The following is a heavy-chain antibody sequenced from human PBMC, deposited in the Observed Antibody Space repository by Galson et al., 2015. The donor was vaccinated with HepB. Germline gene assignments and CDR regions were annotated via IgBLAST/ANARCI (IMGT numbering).Heavy chain of an antibody. CDR1: GFTFSGKD. Sequence: SLRVPRPPSGFTFSGKDIPWVLQSPGKGPECEAFISYDRTIEYSGPSAKGRYTIPRDNPKDTRYLKTSTVGVEDSAVYYCARDLSSRYISAWHVLDTWGLVTLVTVSS. D-gene: IGHD2/OR15-2a*01. J-gene: IGHJ5*02. V-gene: IGHV3-33*08. CDR3: ARDLSSRYISAWHVLDT. CDR2: ISYDRTIE.